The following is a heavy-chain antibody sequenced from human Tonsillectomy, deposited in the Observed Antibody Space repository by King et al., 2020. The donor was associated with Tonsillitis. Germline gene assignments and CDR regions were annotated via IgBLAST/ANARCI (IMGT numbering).Heavy chain of an antibody. CDR1: GGSISSRYY. Sequence: QLQESGPGPVKPSETLSLTCTVSGGSISSRYYWGWIRQPPGKGLEWIGNIYFSGSTYYNPSLKSRVTISVDTSKNQFSLKLNSVTAADTAVYYCARLGAAGLDNFDYWGQGTLVTVSS. CDR3: ARLGAAGLDNFDY. D-gene: IGHD6-13*01. CDR2: IYFSGST. V-gene: IGHV4-39*07. J-gene: IGHJ4*02.